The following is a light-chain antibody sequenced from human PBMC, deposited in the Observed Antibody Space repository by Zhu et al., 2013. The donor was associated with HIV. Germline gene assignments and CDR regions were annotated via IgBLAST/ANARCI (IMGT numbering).Light chain of an antibody. V-gene: IGKV3-20*01. Sequence: VLTQSPGTLSLSPGERATLSCRASQTVGNNYLAWFQQKPGQTPRLLVYTASIRATGIPDRFIGSGSGTDFTLTISRLEPEDFAVYYCHQHAYAPLTFGGGTKVEIK. CDR3: HQHAYAPLT. CDR2: TAS. CDR1: QTVGNNY. J-gene: IGKJ4*01.